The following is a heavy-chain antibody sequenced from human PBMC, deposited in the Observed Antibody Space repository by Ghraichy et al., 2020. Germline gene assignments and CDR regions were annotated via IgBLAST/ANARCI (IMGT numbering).Heavy chain of an antibody. D-gene: IGHD2-2*03. Sequence: SGTRALTCTVSGGSISSSSYYWGWIRQPPGKGLEWIGSIYYSGNTYYNPSLKSRITISVDTSKTQFSLKLSSVTAADTAVYYCARQYVGYCSSTSCSPYMDVWGKGTTVTVSS. J-gene: IGHJ6*03. CDR2: IYYSGNT. V-gene: IGHV4-39*01. CDR3: ARQYVGYCSSTSCSPYMDV. CDR1: GGSISSSSYY.